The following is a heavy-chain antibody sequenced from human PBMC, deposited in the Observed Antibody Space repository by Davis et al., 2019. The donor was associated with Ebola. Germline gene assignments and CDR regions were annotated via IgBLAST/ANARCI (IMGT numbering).Heavy chain of an antibody. J-gene: IGHJ6*03. CDR3: ARGYYDFWSGYRGNYYYMDV. V-gene: IGHV4-34*01. CDR2: IKHRGST. Sequence: PSETLSLTCAVYGGAFGGYYCSRILQPPGKGREWIGEIKHRGSTNYNTFLKSLVTISVDTSKNQFSLQLSSVTAADTAVYYCARGYYDFWSGYRGNYYYMDVWGKGTTVTVSS. CDR1: GGAFGGYY. D-gene: IGHD3-3*01.